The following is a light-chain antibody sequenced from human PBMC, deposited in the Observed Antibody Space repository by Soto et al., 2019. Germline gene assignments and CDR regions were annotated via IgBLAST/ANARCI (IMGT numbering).Light chain of an antibody. CDR2: LGS. V-gene: IGKV2-28*01. J-gene: IGKJ1*01. CDR1: QSLLHSNGYNY. CDR3: MQALQTPRT. Sequence: DIVMTQSPLSLPVTPGEPASISCRSSQSLLHSNGYNYLDWYLQKPGQSPQLLSYLGSNRATGVPDRFSDSGSGTDFTLKISRVEAEDVGVYNCMQALQTPRTFGQGTKVEIK.